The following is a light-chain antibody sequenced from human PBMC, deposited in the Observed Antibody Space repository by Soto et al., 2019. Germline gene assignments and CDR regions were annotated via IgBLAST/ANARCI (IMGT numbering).Light chain of an antibody. CDR2: DAS. CDR3: QKYNSYPLT. CDR1: QTISTW. J-gene: IGKJ4*01. V-gene: IGKV1-5*01. Sequence: DIQMTQSPSTLSASVGDRVTITCRTSQTISTWLAWYQQKPGKAPNLLISDASSLQSGVPSRFSGSGSGTEFTLTISSLQPDDFATYYCQKYNSYPLTFGGGTKVEIK.